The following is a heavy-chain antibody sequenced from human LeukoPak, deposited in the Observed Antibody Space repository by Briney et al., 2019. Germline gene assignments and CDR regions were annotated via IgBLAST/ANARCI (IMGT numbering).Heavy chain of an antibody. J-gene: IGHJ4*02. V-gene: IGHV3-11*01. CDR1: GFTFSDYY. Sequence: GGSLRLSCAASGFTFSDYYMGWIRQAPGKGLEWVSYISSSGSTIYYADSVKGRFTISRDNAKNSLYLQMNSLRAEDTAVYYCARDGETYYDFWSGYYRPRTYFDYWGQGTLVTVSS. CDR3: ARDGETYYDFWSGYYRPRTYFDY. CDR2: ISSSGSTI. D-gene: IGHD3-3*01.